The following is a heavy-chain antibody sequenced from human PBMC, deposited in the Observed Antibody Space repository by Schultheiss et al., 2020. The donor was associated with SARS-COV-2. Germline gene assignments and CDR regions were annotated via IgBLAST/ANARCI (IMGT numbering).Heavy chain of an antibody. D-gene: IGHD3-22*01. CDR3: ARWCKNYDNIGYYYYYGMDV. J-gene: IGHJ6*02. Sequence: SETLSLTCTVSGGSISSYYWSWIRQPPGKGLEWIGYIYYSGSTNYNPSLMNRVTISVDTSKNQFSLKLNSVTAADTAVYYCARWCKNYDNIGYYYYYGMDVWGQGTLVTVSS. CDR1: GGSISSYY. V-gene: IGHV4-59*12. CDR2: IYYSGST.